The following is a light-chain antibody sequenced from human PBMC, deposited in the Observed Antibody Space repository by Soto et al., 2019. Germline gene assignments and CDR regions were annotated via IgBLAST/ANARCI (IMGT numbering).Light chain of an antibody. CDR2: AAS. J-gene: IGKJ4*01. CDR1: QSISNY. CDR3: QQRYGTPLT. V-gene: IGKV1-39*01. Sequence: DIEMTQSPSSLSASVGDRVTIACRASQSISNYLNWYQHKPGKVPKLLIYAASSLQSGVPTSFSESGSGTDFTLTISSLQPEHFETYCCQQRYGTPLTCGGGTKVAIK.